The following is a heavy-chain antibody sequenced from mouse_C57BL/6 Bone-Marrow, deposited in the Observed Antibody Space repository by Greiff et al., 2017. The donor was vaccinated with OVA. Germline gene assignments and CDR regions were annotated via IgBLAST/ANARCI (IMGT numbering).Heavy chain of an antibody. J-gene: IGHJ1*03. V-gene: IGHV1-47*01. CDR1: GYTFTTYP. D-gene: IGHD2-14*01. CDR2: FHPYNDDT. Sequence: VQRVESGAELVKPGASVKMSCKASGYTFTTYPIEWMKQNHGKSLEWIGNFHPYNDDTKYNEKFKGKATLTVEKSSSTVYLELSRLTSDESAVDYCARRYVGWYFDVWGTGTTVTVSS. CDR3: ARRYVGWYFDV.